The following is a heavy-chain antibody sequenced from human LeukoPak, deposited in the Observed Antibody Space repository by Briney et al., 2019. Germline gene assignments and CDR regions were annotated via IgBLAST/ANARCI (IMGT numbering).Heavy chain of an antibody. Sequence: GESLRLSCAASGFTFSTSWMSWVRQAPGKGLEWVANIKQDGSEKYYVDSVKGRLSISRDNAKNSLYLQMNSLRAEDTSIYYCARVRTTADFDYWGQGTLVTVSS. CDR3: ARVRTTADFDY. CDR1: GFTFSTSW. CDR2: IKQDGSEK. J-gene: IGHJ4*02. D-gene: IGHD4-17*01. V-gene: IGHV3-7*04.